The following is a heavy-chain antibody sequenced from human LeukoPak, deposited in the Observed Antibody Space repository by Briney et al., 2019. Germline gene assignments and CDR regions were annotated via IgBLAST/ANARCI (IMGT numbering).Heavy chain of an antibody. V-gene: IGHV3-23*01. D-gene: IGHD1-1*01. CDR2: IDNSGDRT. CDR1: GFTFRNYA. CDR3: AKDISDNWPRAGFEY. J-gene: IGHJ4*02. Sequence: GGSLRLSCAASGFTFRNYAMSWVRQAPGKGLEWVSAIDNSGDRTFYADSVKGRFTISRDNSKNTLSLQMNSLRAEDTAVYYCAKDISDNWPRAGFEYWGQGTLVTVFS.